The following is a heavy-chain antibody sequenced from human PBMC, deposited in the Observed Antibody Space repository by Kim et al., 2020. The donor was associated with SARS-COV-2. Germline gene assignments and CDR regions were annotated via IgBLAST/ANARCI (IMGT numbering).Heavy chain of an antibody. Sequence: GSLRLSCAASGFTFSDHYMSWIRQAPGKGLEWVAYISSTSTYTNYADSVKGRFTISRDNGKNSLYLQMKSLRAEDTAVYYCATVLGQKPQGSWGQGTLVTVSS. J-gene: IGHJ5*02. CDR3: ATVLGQKPQGS. D-gene: IGHD2-15*01. V-gene: IGHV3-11*05. CDR2: ISSTSTYT. CDR1: GFTFSDHY.